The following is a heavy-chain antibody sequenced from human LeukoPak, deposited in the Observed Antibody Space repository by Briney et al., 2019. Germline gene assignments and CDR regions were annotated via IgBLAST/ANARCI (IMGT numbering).Heavy chain of an antibody. V-gene: IGHV5-51*01. CDR2: IYPGDSDT. CDR1: GYSFTSYW. CDR3: ARHGRSGYYNVYYYYGMDV. J-gene: IGHJ6*02. Sequence: GESLKISCKGSGYSFTSYWIGWVRQMPGKGLEWMGIIYPGDSDTRYSPSFQGQVTISADKSISTAYLQWSSLKASDTAMYYCARHGRSGYYNVYYYYGMDVWGQGTTVTASS. D-gene: IGHD3-3*01.